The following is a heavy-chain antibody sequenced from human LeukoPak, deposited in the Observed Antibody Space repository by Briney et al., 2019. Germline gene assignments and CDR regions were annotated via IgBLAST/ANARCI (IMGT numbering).Heavy chain of an antibody. J-gene: IGHJ3*02. Sequence: ASVKVSCKASDYTFTNFSISWERQAPGQRLEWMGWINTYKGNTYYAQNYQDRVTMTTDTSTTTGYMELRSLTSEDTAIYYCARAGGWTREDYKDESYHIWGQGTVVTVSS. V-gene: IGHV1-18*01. CDR1: DYTFTNFS. CDR3: ARAGGWTREDYKDESYHI. D-gene: IGHD6-19*01. CDR2: INTYKGNT.